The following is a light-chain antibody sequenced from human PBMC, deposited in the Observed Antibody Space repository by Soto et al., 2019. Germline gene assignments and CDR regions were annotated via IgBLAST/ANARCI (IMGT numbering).Light chain of an antibody. J-gene: IGLJ3*02. CDR1: SANIGAGSD. CDR3: QSYDTSLSAWV. V-gene: IGLV1-40*01. Sequence: QSVLTQSPSVSGAPGQRVTISCTGSSANIGAGSDVHWYQQLPGTAPKLLIYGNTNRPSGVPDRFSGSKSGTSASLAITGLQAEDEADYYCQSYDTSLSAWVFGGGTKLTVL. CDR2: GNT.